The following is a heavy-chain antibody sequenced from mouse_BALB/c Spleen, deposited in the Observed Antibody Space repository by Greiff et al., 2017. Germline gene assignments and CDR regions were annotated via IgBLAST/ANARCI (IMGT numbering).Heavy chain of an antibody. CDR1: GFTFSNYW. J-gene: IGHJ2*01. CDR3: TRRGWSLYFDY. D-gene: IGHD2-3*01. V-gene: IGHV6-6*02. CDR2: IRLKSNNYAT. Sequence: EVKLVESGGGLVQPGGSMKLSCVASGFTFSNYWMNWVRQSPEKGLEWVAEIRLKSNNYATHYAESVKGRFTISRDDSKSSVYLQMNNLRAEDTGIYYCTRRGWSLYFDYWGQGTTLTVSS.